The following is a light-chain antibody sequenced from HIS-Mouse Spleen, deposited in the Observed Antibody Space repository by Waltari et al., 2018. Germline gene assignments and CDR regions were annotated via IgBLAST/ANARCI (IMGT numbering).Light chain of an antibody. J-gene: IGLJ1*01. Sequence: SSELTQDPAVSVALGQTVRITCQGDSLRSYYASWYQQKPGTAPVLVDYGKTNRPSRIPDRFSGSRSGNTASLTITGAQAEDEADYYCNSRDSSGNHLNVFGTGTKVTVL. V-gene: IGLV3-19*01. CDR1: SLRSYY. CDR3: NSRDSSGNHLNV. CDR2: GKT.